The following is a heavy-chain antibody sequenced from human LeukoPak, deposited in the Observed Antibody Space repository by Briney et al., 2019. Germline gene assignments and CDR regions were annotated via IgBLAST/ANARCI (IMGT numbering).Heavy chain of an antibody. CDR2: IYYSGST. D-gene: IGHD1-26*01. CDR3: ARAAYSGSYHSDY. J-gene: IGHJ4*02. CDR1: GGSVNSGSYY. V-gene: IGHV4-61*01. Sequence: KPSETLSLTCTVSGGSVNSGSYYWNWIRQPPGKGLEWIGYIYYSGSTNYNPSLKSRVTISVDTSKNQFSLKLSSVTAAGTAVYYCARAAYSGSYHSDYWGQGTLVTVSS.